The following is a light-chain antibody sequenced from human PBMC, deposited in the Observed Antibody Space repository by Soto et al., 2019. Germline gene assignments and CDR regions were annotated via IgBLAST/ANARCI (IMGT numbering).Light chain of an antibody. Sequence: EILMTQSPPTLSLSPGERATLSCRASQTISTNLAWYQQKAGQAPRLLIYGASTRATGIPARFSGSGSGTEFTLTISSLQPDDFATYYCQHYNSYSEAFGQGTKGDIK. CDR2: GAS. CDR1: QTISTN. CDR3: QHYNSYSEA. V-gene: IGKV3-15*01. J-gene: IGKJ1*01.